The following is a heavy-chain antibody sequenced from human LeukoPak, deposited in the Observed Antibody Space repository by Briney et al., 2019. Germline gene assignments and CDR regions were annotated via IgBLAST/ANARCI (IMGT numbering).Heavy chain of an antibody. CDR1: GFTFSSYW. Sequence: GGSLRLSCAASGFTFSSYWMSWVRQAPGKGLEWVANIKQDGREKYYVDSVKGRFTISRDNAKNSLYLQMNSLRAEDTAVYYCARDKGTSSGWYGSAGGMDVWGQGTTVTVSS. V-gene: IGHV3-7*03. CDR2: IKQDGREK. J-gene: IGHJ6*02. CDR3: ARDKGTSSGWYGSAGGMDV. D-gene: IGHD6-19*01.